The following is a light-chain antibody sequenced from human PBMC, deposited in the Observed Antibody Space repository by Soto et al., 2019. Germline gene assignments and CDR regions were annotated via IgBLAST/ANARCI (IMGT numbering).Light chain of an antibody. CDR2: ATS. CDR1: QTVSTY. J-gene: IGKJ1*01. V-gene: IGKV1-39*01. Sequence: DTQMTQSPSSLSASVGDRISITCRASQTVSTYLNWYQQKPGKAPTLLISATSTLQSGVPSRFSGSGSGTEFTLTISRLEPEDFAVYYCHQSGDSPTFGQGTRVEIK. CDR3: HQSGDSPT.